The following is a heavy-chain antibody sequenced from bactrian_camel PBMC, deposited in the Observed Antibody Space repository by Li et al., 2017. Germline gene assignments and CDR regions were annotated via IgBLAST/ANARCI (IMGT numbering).Heavy chain of an antibody. V-gene: IGHV3S40*01. CDR1: GFTFSSYY. D-gene: IGHD2*01. CDR3: VTAESLDCTGGYWHKY. Sequence: VQLVESGGGLVQPGGSLRLSCAASGFTFSSYYMNWVRQAPGKGLEWVSSIVNSGGHTYYADSVKGRFAVSKGTADNTFLLQMNNLKPEDTAVYYCVTAESLDCTGGYWHKYWGQGTQVTVS. J-gene: IGHJ4*01. CDR2: IVNSGGHT.